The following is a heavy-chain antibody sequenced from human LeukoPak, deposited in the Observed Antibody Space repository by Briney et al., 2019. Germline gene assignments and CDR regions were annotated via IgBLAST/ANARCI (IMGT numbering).Heavy chain of an antibody. D-gene: IGHD5-12*01. CDR1: GGSISSSSYY. CDR3: ARIPLGYSGAYYFDY. V-gene: IGHV4-39*07. CDR2: IYYSGST. Sequence: SETLSLTCTVSGGSISSSSYYWGWIRQPPGKGLEWIGSIYYSGSTYYNPSLKSRVTISVDTSKNQFSLKLSSVTAADTAVYYCARIPLGYSGAYYFDYWGKGTLVTVSP. J-gene: IGHJ4*02.